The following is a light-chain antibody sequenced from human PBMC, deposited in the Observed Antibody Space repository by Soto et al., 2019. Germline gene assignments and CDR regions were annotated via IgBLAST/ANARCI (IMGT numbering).Light chain of an antibody. CDR1: QSISEW. CDR3: QHYIHYPWS. J-gene: IGKJ1*01. CDR2: QAS. Sequence: DIQMTQSPSTLSASVGDRVTITCRASQSISEWLAWYQQKPGQAPNLLISQASNLQCGVPASFSGRGFGTEFTLSISRVQAYDFATYYCQHYIHYPWSFGQGTKVEI. V-gene: IGKV1-5*03.